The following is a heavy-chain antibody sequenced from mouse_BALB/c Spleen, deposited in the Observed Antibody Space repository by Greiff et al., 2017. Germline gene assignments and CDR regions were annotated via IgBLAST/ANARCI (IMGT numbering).Heavy chain of an antibody. V-gene: IGHV3-6*02. Sequence: EVKLVESGPGLVKPSQSLSLTCSVTGYSITSGYYWNWIRQFPGNKLEWMGYISYDGSNNYNPSLKNRISITRDTSKNQFFLKLNSVTTEDTATYYCAREGYYGSSYGMDYWGQGTSVTVSS. CDR3: AREGYYGSSYGMDY. CDR1: GYSITSGYY. D-gene: IGHD1-1*01. J-gene: IGHJ4*01. CDR2: ISYDGSN.